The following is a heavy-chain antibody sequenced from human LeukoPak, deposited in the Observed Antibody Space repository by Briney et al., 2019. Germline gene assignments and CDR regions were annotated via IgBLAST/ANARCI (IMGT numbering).Heavy chain of an antibody. CDR3: ARFWSPLYYDSSGYYHARHDAFDI. CDR2: IKQDGSEK. J-gene: IGHJ3*02. CDR1: GFTFSSYW. D-gene: IGHD3-22*01. V-gene: IGHV3-7*01. Sequence: PGGSLRLSCAASGFTFSSYWMSWVRQAPGKGLEWVANIKQDGSEKYYVDSVKGRFTISRDNAKNSLYLQMNSLRAEDTAVYYCARFWSPLYYDSSGYYHARHDAFDIWGQGTMVTVSS.